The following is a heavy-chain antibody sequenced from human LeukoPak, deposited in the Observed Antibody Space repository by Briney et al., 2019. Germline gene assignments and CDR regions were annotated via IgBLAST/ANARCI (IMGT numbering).Heavy chain of an antibody. CDR3: ARVAVPGTFLGAYFDY. V-gene: IGHV3-33*01. Sequence: GGSLRLSCEASGFTFRSYGMHWVRQAPGRGLEWVAVIWYDGSNKYYADSVKGRFTISRDNSKNTLYLQMNSLRAEDTAVYYCARVAVPGTFLGAYFDYWGQGTLVTVSS. J-gene: IGHJ4*02. CDR1: GFTFRSYG. D-gene: IGHD2-2*01. CDR2: IWYDGSNK.